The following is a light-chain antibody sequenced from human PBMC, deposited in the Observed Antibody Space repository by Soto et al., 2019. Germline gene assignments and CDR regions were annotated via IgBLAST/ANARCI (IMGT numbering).Light chain of an antibody. V-gene: IGLV1-40*01. CDR3: QSYDSSLSGYV. CDR2: GNS. Sequence: QSVLTQPPSVSGAPGQRVTISCNGSSSNIGAGYDVHWYQQLPGTAPKVLIYGNSNRPSGVPDRFSGSKSGTSASLAITGLQAEDEADYYCQSYDSSLSGYVFGTGTKVTV. J-gene: IGLJ1*01. CDR1: SSNIGAGYD.